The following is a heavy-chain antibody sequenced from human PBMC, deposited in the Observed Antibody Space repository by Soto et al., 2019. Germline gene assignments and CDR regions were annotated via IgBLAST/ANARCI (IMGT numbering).Heavy chain of an antibody. J-gene: IGHJ6*03. CDR1: GFTFSSYS. V-gene: IGHV3-21*01. CDR2: ISSSSSYI. CDR3: ARGEAPPGHYYYYMDV. Sequence: GGSLRLSCAASGFTFSSYSMNWVRQAPGKGLEWVSSISSSSSYIYYADSVKGRFTISRDNAKNSLYLQMNSLRAEDTAVYYCARGEAPPGHYYYYMDVWGKGTTVTVSS. D-gene: IGHD3-16*01.